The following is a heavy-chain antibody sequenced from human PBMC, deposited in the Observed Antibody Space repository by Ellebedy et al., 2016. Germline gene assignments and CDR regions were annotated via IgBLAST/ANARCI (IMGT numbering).Heavy chain of an antibody. Sequence: APVKVSCXASGYIFTTFSITWVRQVPGQGLEWMGFVNTFSGNTKFAQKFQGRVSMTTDSSTHTAYMDLRSLRSDDTAMYYCAKTSGWGYGENWGQGTLVTVSS. V-gene: IGHV1-18*04. CDR3: AKTSGWGYGEN. CDR1: GYIFTTFS. CDR2: VNTFSGNT. J-gene: IGHJ4*02. D-gene: IGHD3-10*01.